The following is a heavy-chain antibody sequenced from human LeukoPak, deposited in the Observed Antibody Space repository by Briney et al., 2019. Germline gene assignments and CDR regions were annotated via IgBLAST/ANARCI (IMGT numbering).Heavy chain of an antibody. D-gene: IGHD1-14*01. CDR1: GYSFTNQD. J-gene: IGHJ4*02. CDR3: TLYNY. Sequence: ASVNVSCKASGYSFTNQDMHWVRQAPGQSLEWMGCINPGNGDTKYSQEFQGRVTITSDTSATTAYMELSSLSSEDKAVYYCTLYNYWGQGTLVTVSS. V-gene: IGHV1-3*03. CDR2: INPGNGDT.